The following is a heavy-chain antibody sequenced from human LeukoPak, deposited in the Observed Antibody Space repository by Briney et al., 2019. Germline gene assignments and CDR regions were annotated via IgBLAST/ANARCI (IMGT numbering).Heavy chain of an antibody. Sequence: GGSLRLSCAASGFTFNTYAIHWVRQAPGKGLEWVSLISFDGSDQNYADSVKGRFTISRDNSKNTVFLEINGLRVEDTAVYYCARDSPDWNYVLGSWGQGTLVTVSS. D-gene: IGHD1-7*01. CDR3: ARDSPDWNYVLGS. CDR2: ISFDGSDQ. CDR1: GFTFNTYA. V-gene: IGHV3-30-3*01. J-gene: IGHJ5*02.